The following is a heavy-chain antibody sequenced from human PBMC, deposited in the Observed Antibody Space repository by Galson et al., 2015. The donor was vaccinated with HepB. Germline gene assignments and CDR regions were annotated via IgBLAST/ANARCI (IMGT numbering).Heavy chain of an antibody. CDR1: GYTLTELS. J-gene: IGHJ4*02. Sequence: SVKVSCKVSGYTLTELSMHWVRQAPGKGLEWTGGFDPEDGETIYAQKFQGRVTMTEDTSTDTAYMELSSLRSEDTAVYYCAISTHYYDSSGYYDYWGQGTLVTVSS. CDR2: FDPEDGET. D-gene: IGHD3-22*01. CDR3: AISTHYYDSSGYYDY. V-gene: IGHV1-24*01.